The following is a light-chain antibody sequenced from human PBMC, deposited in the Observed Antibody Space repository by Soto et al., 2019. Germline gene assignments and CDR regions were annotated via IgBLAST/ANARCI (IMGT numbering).Light chain of an antibody. CDR3: AAWDDSLDGVV. CDR1: SSNIGTNT. J-gene: IGLJ2*01. CDR2: SND. Sequence: QSVLTQPLSASGTPGQRVTLSCSGSSSNIGTNTVHWYQQVPGTAPKLLIHSNDQRPSGVPDRFSGSKSGTAAYLAISGLQSDDETGYFCAAWDDSLDGVVFGGGTKVTVL. V-gene: IGLV1-44*01.